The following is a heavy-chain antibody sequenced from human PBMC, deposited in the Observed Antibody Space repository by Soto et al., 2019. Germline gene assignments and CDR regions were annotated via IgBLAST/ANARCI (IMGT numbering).Heavy chain of an antibody. J-gene: IGHJ5*02. D-gene: IGHD3-9*01. V-gene: IGHV4-34*01. CDR2: INHSGST. Sequence: SETLSLTCAVYGGSFSGYYWSWIRQPPGKGLEWIGEINHSGSTNYNPSLKSRVTISVDTSKNQFSLKLSSVTAADTAVYYCARVLRYFDWLRGKNWFDPWGQGTLVTVSS. CDR1: GGSFSGYY. CDR3: ARVLRYFDWLRGKNWFDP.